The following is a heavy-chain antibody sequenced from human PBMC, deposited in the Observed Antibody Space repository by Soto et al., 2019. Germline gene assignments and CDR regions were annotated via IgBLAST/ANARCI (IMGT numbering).Heavy chain of an antibody. CDR2: ISGSGGST. V-gene: IGHV3-23*01. J-gene: IGHJ4*02. CDR1: GFTFNNYP. Sequence: EVQLLESGGGLVQPGGSLRLSCAASGFTFNNYPMSWVRQAPGKGLESISVISGSGGSTYHADSVKGRFTISRDNSKNTLSLQMSSLRAEDTAVYYCAKYRNTASADFDYWGQGTLVTVSS. D-gene: IGHD4-4*01. CDR3: AKYRNTASADFDY.